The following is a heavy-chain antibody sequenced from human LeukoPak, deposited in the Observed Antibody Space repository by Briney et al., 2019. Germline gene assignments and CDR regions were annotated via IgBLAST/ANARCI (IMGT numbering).Heavy chain of an antibody. D-gene: IGHD6-19*01. CDR2: TYYKSKWYS. J-gene: IGHJ4*02. CDR3: ARQYEYSNGWYYFDY. Sequence: PSQTLSLTCAISGDSVSSNSATWNWIRQSPSRGLEWLGRTYYKSKWYSDYAVSVKSRIIIKSDTSKNQFSLQLNSVSPEDTAVYYCARQYEYSNGWYYFDYWGQGTLVTVSS. CDR1: GDSVSSNSAT. V-gene: IGHV6-1*01.